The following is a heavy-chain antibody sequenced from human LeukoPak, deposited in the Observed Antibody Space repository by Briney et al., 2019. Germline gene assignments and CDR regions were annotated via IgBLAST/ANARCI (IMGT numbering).Heavy chain of an antibody. CDR3: AKARLPYNWNYDNWFDP. D-gene: IGHD1-7*01. V-gene: IGHV3-23*01. CDR1: GFTFSSYA. Sequence: GGSLRLSCAASGFTFSSYAMSWVRQAPGKGLEWVSVISGSGGSTYYADSVKGRFTISRDNSKNTLYLQMNSLRAEDTAVYYCAKARLPYNWNYDNWFDPWGQGTLVTVSS. CDR2: ISGSGGST. J-gene: IGHJ5*02.